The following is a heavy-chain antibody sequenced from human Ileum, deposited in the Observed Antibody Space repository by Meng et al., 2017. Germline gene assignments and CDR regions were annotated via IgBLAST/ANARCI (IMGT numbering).Heavy chain of an antibody. CDR1: GFPFGSYG. CDR2: ISKTGSVT. D-gene: IGHD2-15*01. CDR3: AKDRGGRESGGPYCFEY. J-gene: IGHJ4*02. Sequence: GGFLRPSCAASGFPFGSYGMGWVRQAPGKGLEYVPIISKTGSVTYYADSVKGRFTVSRNNSKSTLYMQMNDPRADDTAVCFCAKDRGGRESGGPYCFEYWGQGAQVTVSS. V-gene: IGHV3-23*01.